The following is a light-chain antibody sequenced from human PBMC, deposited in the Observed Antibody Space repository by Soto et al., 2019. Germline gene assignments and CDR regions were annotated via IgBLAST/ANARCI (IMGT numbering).Light chain of an antibody. CDR3: SSYTSSSSLG. CDR1: SSDVGGYNY. CDR2: EVS. J-gene: IGLJ1*01. Sequence: QSALTQPASVSGSPGQSITISCTGTSSDVGGYNYVSWYQQHPGKAPKLMIYEVSNRPSGVSNRFSGSKSGNTASLTISGLQAEDEADYYCSSYTSSSSLGFGTGTK. V-gene: IGLV2-14*01.